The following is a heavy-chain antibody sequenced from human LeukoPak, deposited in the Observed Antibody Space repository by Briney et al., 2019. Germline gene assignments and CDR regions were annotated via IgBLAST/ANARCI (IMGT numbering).Heavy chain of an antibody. CDR2: IYYSGST. J-gene: IGHJ5*02. D-gene: IGHD4-17*01. V-gene: IGHV4-59*08. CDR3: ARRGNDYDDWFDP. CDR1: GGSISSYY. Sequence: SETLSLTCTVSGGSISSYYWSWIRQPPGKGLEWIGYIYYSGSTNYNPSLKSRVTISEDTSKNQFSLKLSSVTAADTAVYYCARRGNDYDDWFDPWGQGTLVTVSS.